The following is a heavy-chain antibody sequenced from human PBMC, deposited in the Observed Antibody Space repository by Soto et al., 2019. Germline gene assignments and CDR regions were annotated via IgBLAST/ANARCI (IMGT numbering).Heavy chain of an antibody. V-gene: IGHV4-30-4*02. CDR1: GFSISGGYYY. D-gene: IGHD2-15*01. CDR3: ARVGCSGGSCYPDY. Sequence: SDTLSLTCTFSGFSISGGYYYWSWIRQPPGKGLELIGYIYYSGSTYYNPSLKSRVTISVDTSKNQFSLRLSSVTAADTAVYYCARVGCSGGSCYPDYWGQGTLVNVSA. CDR2: IYYSGST. J-gene: IGHJ4*02.